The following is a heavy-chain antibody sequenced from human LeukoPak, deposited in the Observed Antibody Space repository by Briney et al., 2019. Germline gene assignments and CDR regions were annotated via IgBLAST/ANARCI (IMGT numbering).Heavy chain of an antibody. V-gene: IGHV5-51*01. Sequence: ASVKVSCKGSGYSFTSYWIGWVRQMPGKGLEWMGIIYPGDSDTRYSPSFQGQVTISADKSISTAYLQWSSLKASDTAMYYCARLRGYCSSTSCYGGNVDYWGQGTLVTVSS. J-gene: IGHJ4*02. CDR3: ARLRGYCSSTSCYGGNVDY. CDR1: GYSFTSYW. D-gene: IGHD2-2*01. CDR2: IYPGDSDT.